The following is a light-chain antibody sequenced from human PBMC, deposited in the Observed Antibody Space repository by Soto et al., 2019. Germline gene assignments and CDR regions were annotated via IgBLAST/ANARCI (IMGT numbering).Light chain of an antibody. Sequence: DIQMTQSPSSLSASVGDRVTIACQASQDISNYLHWYQQKPGKAPKLLIYDASSLETGVPSRFSGSGSGTDFTFTISSLQPEDIATYYCQQYDNFPRAINFGQGTRLELK. CDR1: QDISNY. CDR3: QQYDNFPRAIN. CDR2: DAS. J-gene: IGKJ5*01. V-gene: IGKV1-33*01.